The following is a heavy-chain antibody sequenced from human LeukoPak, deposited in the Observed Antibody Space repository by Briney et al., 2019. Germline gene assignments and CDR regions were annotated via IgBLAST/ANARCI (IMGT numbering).Heavy chain of an antibody. D-gene: IGHD6-19*01. J-gene: IGHJ4*02. CDR1: GGSINNYY. V-gene: IGHV4-4*07. Sequence: PSETLSLTCTVSGGSINNYYWSWIRQPAGKGLEWIGRIYYTGSTSYNPSLKSRVTMSLDTSKNQFSLRLTSVTAADTAVYYCARVSPGIILVGTPDFDHWGQGTLVTVSS. CDR2: IYYTGST. CDR3: ARVSPGIILVGTPDFDH.